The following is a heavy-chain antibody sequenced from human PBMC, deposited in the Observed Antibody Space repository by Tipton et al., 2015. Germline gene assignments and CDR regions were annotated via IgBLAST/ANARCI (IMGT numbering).Heavy chain of an antibody. CDR1: GDSISRYY. CDR3: VGGLSGYDPFDY. D-gene: IGHD5-12*01. J-gene: IGHJ4*02. CDR2: MFYTGIT. Sequence: GLVKPSETLSLTCTVSGDSISRYYWNWIRQPPGKGLEWIGYMFYTGITNYNPSLKSRVTMSVATSKNQFSLRLSSVTAADTAVYYCVGGLSGYDPFDYWGQGALVTVSS. V-gene: IGHV4-59*01.